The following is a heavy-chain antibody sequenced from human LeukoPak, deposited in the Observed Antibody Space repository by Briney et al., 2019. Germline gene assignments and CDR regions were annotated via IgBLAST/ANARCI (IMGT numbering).Heavy chain of an antibody. CDR1: GGSISSSSYY. V-gene: IGHV4-39*01. CDR3: ARRRRTGEDQDY. CDR2: IYYSGST. Sequence: PSETLSLTCTVSGGSISSSSYYWGWIRQPPGKGLEWIGSIYYSGSTYYNPSLKSRVTISVDTSKNQFSLKLSSVTAADTAVYYCARRRRTGEDQDYWGQGTLVTVSS. J-gene: IGHJ4*02. D-gene: IGHD7-27*01.